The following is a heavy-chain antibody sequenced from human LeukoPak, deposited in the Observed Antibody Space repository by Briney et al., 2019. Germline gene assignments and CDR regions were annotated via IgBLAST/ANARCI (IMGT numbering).Heavy chain of an antibody. CDR1: GVTVSNNY. CDR2: IYSGGST. CDR3: ARDPPAVAANTYG. Sequence: GGSLRLSCAASGVTVSNNYMNWVRQAPGKGLEWVSLIYSGGSTYYADSVKGRFTISRDNSKNTLYLQMNSLRAEDTAVYYCARDPPAVAANTYGWGQGTLVAVSS. V-gene: IGHV3-66*01. D-gene: IGHD6-6*01. J-gene: IGHJ4*02.